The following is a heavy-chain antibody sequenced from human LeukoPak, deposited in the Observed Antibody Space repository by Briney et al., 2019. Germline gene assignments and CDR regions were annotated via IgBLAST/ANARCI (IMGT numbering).Heavy chain of an antibody. CDR3: ARVPYSSSSGWFDP. J-gene: IGHJ5*02. V-gene: IGHV4-59*01. CDR1: GGSISSYY. CDR2: IYYSGST. Sequence: PSETLSLTCTVSGGSISSYYWSWIRQPPGKGLEWIGYIYYSGSTNYNPSLKSRVTISVDTSKNQFSQKLSSVTAADTAVYYCARVPYSSSSGWFDPWGQGTLVTVSS. D-gene: IGHD6-6*01.